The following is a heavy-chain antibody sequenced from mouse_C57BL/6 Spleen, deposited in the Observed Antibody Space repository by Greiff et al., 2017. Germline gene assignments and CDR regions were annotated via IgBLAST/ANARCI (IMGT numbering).Heavy chain of an antibody. Sequence: QVQLQQSGPELVKPGASVKISCKASGYAFSSSWMNWVKQRPGKGLEWIVRIYPGDGDTNYNGKFKGKATLTADKSSSTAYMQLSSLTSEDSAVYFCARAGLRWYFDVWGTGTTVTVSA. J-gene: IGHJ1*03. CDR1: GYAFSSSW. D-gene: IGHD2-2*01. CDR2: IYPGDGDT. CDR3: ARAGLRWYFDV. V-gene: IGHV1-82*01.